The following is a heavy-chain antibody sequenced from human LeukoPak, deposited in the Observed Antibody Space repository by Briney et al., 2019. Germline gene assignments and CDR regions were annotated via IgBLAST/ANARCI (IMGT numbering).Heavy chain of an antibody. J-gene: IGHJ4*02. D-gene: IGHD6-13*01. Sequence: SETLSLTCTVSGDSISNNYRSWIRQPAGKGLEWISRIHFNGNTDYNPSLKSRVTTSIDTPRNQFCLKLSSVTAADTAVFYCARDRGGSSWYNYYDAWGQGILVTVSS. CDR2: IHFNGNT. CDR3: ARDRGGSSWYNYYDA. V-gene: IGHV4-4*07. CDR1: GDSISNNY.